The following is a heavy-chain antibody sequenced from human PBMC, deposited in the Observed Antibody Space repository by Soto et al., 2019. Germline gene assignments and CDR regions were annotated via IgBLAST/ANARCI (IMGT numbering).Heavy chain of an antibody. J-gene: IGHJ4*02. CDR3: ARDSRYCSGGSCYPIFDY. CDR2: IIPILGTA. V-gene: IGHV1-69*13. Sequence: SVKVSCKASGGTFSSYAISWVRQAPGQGLEWMGGIIPILGTANYAQKFQGRVTITADESTSTAYMELSSLRSEDTAVYYCARDSRYCSGGSCYPIFDYWGQGTLVTVSS. D-gene: IGHD2-15*01. CDR1: GGTFSSYA.